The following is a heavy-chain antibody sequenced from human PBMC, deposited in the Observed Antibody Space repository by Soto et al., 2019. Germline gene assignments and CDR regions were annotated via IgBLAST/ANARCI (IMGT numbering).Heavy chain of an antibody. CDR3: ARGLEFYYYYYGMDV. Sequence: ASAKVSCKASGYTFTSYDINWVRQATGQGLEWMGWMNPNSGNTGYAQKFQGRVTMTRNTSISTAYMELSSLRSEDTAVYYCARGLEFYYYYYGMDVWGQGTTVTVSS. CDR1: GYTFTSYD. V-gene: IGHV1-8*01. D-gene: IGHD3-10*01. J-gene: IGHJ6*02. CDR2: MNPNSGNT.